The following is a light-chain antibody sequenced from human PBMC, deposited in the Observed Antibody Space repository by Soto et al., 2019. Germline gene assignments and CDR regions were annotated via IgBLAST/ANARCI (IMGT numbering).Light chain of an antibody. Sequence: DIQMTQSPSTLSAYVGDRVTITCRASQNINTWLAWYQQKPGKAPKFLIYDASRLESGVPSRFSGSGSGTEFTLTISSLQPDDFATYYCQQYNSYSGTFGQGTKVDIK. CDR2: DAS. V-gene: IGKV1-5*01. CDR3: QQYNSYSGT. J-gene: IGKJ1*01. CDR1: QNINTW.